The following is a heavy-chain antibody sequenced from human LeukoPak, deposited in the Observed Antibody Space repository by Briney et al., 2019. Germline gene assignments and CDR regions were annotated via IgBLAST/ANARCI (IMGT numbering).Heavy chain of an antibody. CDR2: VYYTGST. J-gene: IGHJ6*02. CDR1: GGSISIPYYY. D-gene: IGHD4-17*01. Sequence: PSETLSLTCTVFGGSISIPYYYWGWIRQPPGKGLEWIGTVYYTGSTYYNPSLKSRVTVSVDTSKSQFSLNLRAVTAADTAVYYCARVNGDTLYFYGMDVWGQGTTVTVSS. V-gene: IGHV4-39*01. CDR3: ARVNGDTLYFYGMDV.